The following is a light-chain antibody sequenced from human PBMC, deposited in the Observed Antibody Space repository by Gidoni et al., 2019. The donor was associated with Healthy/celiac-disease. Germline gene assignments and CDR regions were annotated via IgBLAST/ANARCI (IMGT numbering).Light chain of an antibody. CDR1: SSDVGGYNY. V-gene: IGLV2-8*01. CDR2: EVS. CDR3: SSYAGSNNYV. J-gene: IGLJ1*01. Sequence: QSALTQPPSASGSPGQSVTISCTVTSSDVGGYNYVACYQQHPGTAPKLMIYEVSKRPSGVPDRFFGSKSGNTASLTVSGLQAEDEADYYCSSYAGSNNYVFGTGTKVTVL.